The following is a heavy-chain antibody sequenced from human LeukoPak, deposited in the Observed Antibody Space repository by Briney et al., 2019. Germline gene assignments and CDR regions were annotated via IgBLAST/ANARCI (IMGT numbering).Heavy chain of an antibody. Sequence: GGSLRLSCAASGFTVSINYMSWVRQAPGKGLEWVSVIYSGGSTYYADSVKGRFTISRDNSKNTLYLQMNSLRAEDTAVYYCAKGVSPDLFPLDYWGQGTLVTVSS. CDR1: GFTVSINY. CDR2: IYSGGST. V-gene: IGHV3-53*01. CDR3: AKGVSPDLFPLDY. J-gene: IGHJ4*02.